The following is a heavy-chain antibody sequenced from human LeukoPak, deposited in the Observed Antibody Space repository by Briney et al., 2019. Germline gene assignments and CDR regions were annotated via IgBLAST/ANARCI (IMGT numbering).Heavy chain of an antibody. CDR3: ARESGGSSR. CDR1: DGSISNYY. D-gene: IGHD2-15*01. V-gene: IGHV4-4*07. J-gene: IGHJ4*02. Sequence: SETLSLTCTVSDGSISNYYWSWIRQPAGKGLEWIGRIYNGGGSTNYNPSLQSRVTMSVDTSKNQFSLRLSSVTAADTAVYYCARESGGSSRWGQGTLVTVSS. CDR2: IYNGGGST.